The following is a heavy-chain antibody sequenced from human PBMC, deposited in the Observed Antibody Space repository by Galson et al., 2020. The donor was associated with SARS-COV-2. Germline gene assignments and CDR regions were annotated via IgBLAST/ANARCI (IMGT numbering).Heavy chain of an antibody. CDR2: IYYSGST. Sequence: SETLSLTCTVSGGSISSYYWSWIRQPPGKGLEWIGYIYYSGSTNYNPSLKSRVTISVDTSKNQFSLKLSSVTAADTAVYYCARGRGYRGYAQGGYYGMDVWGQGTTVTVSS. V-gene: IGHV4-59*01. CDR3: ARGRGYRGYAQGGYYGMDV. J-gene: IGHJ6*02. CDR1: GGSISSYY. D-gene: IGHD5-12*01.